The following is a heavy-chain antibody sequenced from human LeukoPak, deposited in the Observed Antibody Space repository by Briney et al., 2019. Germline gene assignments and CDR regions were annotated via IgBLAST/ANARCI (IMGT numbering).Heavy chain of an antibody. CDR1: GFTFSNYA. Sequence: GGSLRLSCAASGFTFSNYAMSWVRQAPGKGLEGVSAISGSGGSTYYADSVKGRFTISRDNSKNTLYLQMNSLRAEDTAVYYCAKGITMVRGVIIMGYYYYYGMDVWGKGTTVTVSS. CDR2: ISGSGGST. CDR3: AKGITMVRGVIIMGYYYYYGMDV. D-gene: IGHD3-10*01. V-gene: IGHV3-23*01. J-gene: IGHJ6*04.